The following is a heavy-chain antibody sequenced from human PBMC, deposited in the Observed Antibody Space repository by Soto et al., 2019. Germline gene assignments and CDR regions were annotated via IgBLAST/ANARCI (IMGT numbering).Heavy chain of an antibody. D-gene: IGHD3-22*01. Sequence: VQLLESGGGLVHPGGSLRLSCAASGFTFSNYAMSWVRQAPGKGLEWVSAISGSGVGTYYPDSVKGRFTISRDNSKNTLSLQMNSLRAEDTAVYYCAKEIFDSRGYYSDAFDIWGQGTIVTVSS. V-gene: IGHV3-23*01. J-gene: IGHJ3*02. CDR2: ISGSGVGT. CDR3: AKEIFDSRGYYSDAFDI. CDR1: GFTFSNYA.